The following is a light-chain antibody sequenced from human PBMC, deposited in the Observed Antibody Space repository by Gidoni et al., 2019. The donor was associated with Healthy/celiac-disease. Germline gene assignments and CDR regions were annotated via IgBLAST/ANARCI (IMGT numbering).Light chain of an antibody. V-gene: IGLV2-23*01. CDR1: SSAVGSYNL. J-gene: IGLJ2*01. CDR3: CSYAGSLVV. CDR2: EGS. Sequence: QSAMTQPDSMSGSLGQSINISCTGTSSAVGSYNLVSWYQQQPGKAPKLMIYEGSKRPSGVSNRFSGSKSGNTASLTISELQAEDEADYYCCSYAGSLVVFGGGTKLTVL.